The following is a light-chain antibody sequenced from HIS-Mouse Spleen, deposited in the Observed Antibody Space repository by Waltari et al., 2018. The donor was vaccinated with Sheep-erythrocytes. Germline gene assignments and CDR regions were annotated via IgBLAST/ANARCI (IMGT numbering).Light chain of an antibody. V-gene: IGLV2-8*01. Sequence: QSALTQPLSASGSPGQSVAISGTGTSSDVGGSNTVPWYQPHPGKAPKLMIYEVSKRPSGVPDRFSGSKSGNTASLTVSGLQAEDEADYYCSSYAGSNNWVFGGGTKLTVL. CDR2: EVS. CDR3: SSYAGSNNWV. J-gene: IGLJ3*02. CDR1: SSDVGGSNT.